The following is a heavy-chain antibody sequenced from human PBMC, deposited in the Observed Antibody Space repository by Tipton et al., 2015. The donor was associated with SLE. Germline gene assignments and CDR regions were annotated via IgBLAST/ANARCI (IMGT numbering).Heavy chain of an antibody. Sequence: LRLSCAASGFTFSSYAMSWVRQAPGKGLEWIGEIKHGASTNYNPSLKSRVTMSMDMSKNQLSLKLSSVTAADTAVYYCARGVAYYYDFGALDIWGQGTMVTVSS. CDR3: ARGVAYYYDFGALDI. J-gene: IGHJ3*02. CDR2: IKHGAST. CDR1: GFTFSSYA. D-gene: IGHD3-22*01. V-gene: IGHV4-34*01.